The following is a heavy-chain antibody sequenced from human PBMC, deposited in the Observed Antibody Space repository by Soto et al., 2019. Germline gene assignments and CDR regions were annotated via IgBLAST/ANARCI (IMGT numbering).Heavy chain of an antibody. CDR2: IYSSGST. CDR1: GGSISSGGYY. D-gene: IGHD5-12*01. V-gene: IGHV4-31*03. J-gene: IGHJ4*02. Sequence: QVQLQESGPGLVKPSQTLSLTCTVSGGSISSGGYYWSWIRQHPGKGLEWIGYIYSSGSTYYNPSLKSRVTISVDTSKNQFSLKLSSVTAADTAVYYCARVNEDSGYDPHDYFDYWGQGTLVTVSS. CDR3: ARVNEDSGYDPHDYFDY.